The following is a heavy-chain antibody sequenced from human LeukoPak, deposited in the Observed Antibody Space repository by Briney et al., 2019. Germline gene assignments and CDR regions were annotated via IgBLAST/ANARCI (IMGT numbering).Heavy chain of an antibody. Sequence: QPGGSLRLSCAASGFTFDDYAMHWVRQAPGKGLEWVYADSVKGRFTISRDNAKNSLYLQMNSLRAEDTALYYCTKALSGSYSLSDYWGQGTLVTVSS. D-gene: IGHD1-26*01. V-gene: IGHV3-9*01. CDR1: GFTFDDYA. CDR3: TKALSGSYSLSDY. J-gene: IGHJ4*02.